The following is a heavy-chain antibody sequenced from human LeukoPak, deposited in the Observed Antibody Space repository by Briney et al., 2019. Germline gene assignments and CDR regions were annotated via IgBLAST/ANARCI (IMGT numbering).Heavy chain of an antibody. V-gene: IGHV4-30-4*01. CDR3: AREDGSSCFDN. CDR1: GGSISSGDYY. Sequence: SETLSLTCTVSGGSISSGDYYWSWIRQPPGKGLGWIGYIYYSGSTYYNPSLKSRVAISVDTSKNQFSLKLISVTAADTAMYYCAREDGSSCFDNWGQGTLVTVSS. D-gene: IGHD6-13*01. CDR2: IYYSGST. J-gene: IGHJ4*02.